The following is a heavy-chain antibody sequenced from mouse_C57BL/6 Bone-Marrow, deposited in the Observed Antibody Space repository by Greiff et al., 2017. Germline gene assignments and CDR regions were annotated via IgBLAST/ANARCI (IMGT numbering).Heavy chain of an antibody. CDR3: ARNSPFAY. D-gene: IGHD2-12*01. Sequence: EVMLVESGGDLVKPGGSLKLSCAASGFTFSSYGMSWVRQTPDKRLEWVATISSGGSYTYYPDSVKGRFTISRDNAKNTLYLQMSSLKSEDTAMYYCARNSPFAYRGQGTLVTVSA. J-gene: IGHJ3*01. V-gene: IGHV5-6*01. CDR1: GFTFSSYG. CDR2: ISSGGSYT.